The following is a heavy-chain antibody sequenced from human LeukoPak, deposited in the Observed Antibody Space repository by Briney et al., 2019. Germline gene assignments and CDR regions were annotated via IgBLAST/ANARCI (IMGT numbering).Heavy chain of an antibody. CDR3: AKEGTVTPIDC. J-gene: IGHJ4*02. V-gene: IGHV3-30*02. Sequence: GGSLRLSCAASGFTFSSYGMHWVRQAPGKGLEWVAVIWYDGSNKYYADSVKGRFTISRDKSKNTLYVQLNSLRAEDTAVYYCAKEGTVTPIDCWGQGTLVTVSS. CDR1: GFTFSSYG. D-gene: IGHD4-17*01. CDR2: IWYDGSNK.